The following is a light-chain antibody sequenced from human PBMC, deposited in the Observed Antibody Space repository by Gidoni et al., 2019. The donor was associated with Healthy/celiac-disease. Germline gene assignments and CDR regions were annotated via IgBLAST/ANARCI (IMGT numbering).Light chain of an antibody. CDR3: QQYYSTPYT. Sequence: IVMTQSPDSLAVSLGERATINCKSSQSVLYSSNNKNYLAWYQQKPGQPPKLLIYWASTRESGVPDRFSGSGSGTDFTLTISSLQAEDVAVYYCQQYYSTPYTFGQGTKLESK. CDR2: WAS. J-gene: IGKJ2*01. V-gene: IGKV4-1*01. CDR1: QSVLYSSNNKNY.